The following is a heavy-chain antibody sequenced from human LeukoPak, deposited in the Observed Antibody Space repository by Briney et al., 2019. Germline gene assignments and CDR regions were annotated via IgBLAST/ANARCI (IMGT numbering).Heavy chain of an antibody. Sequence: GGSLRLSCAASGFTFSDYGMHWVRQAPGKGLEWVALISYDGGNKFYADSVRDRFTISRDNSKNTLFLQMNSLRIEDTAVYYCAKVFEVRGARRPKDYWGQGTLVIVSS. CDR2: ISYDGGNK. D-gene: IGHD3-10*01. J-gene: IGHJ4*02. CDR3: AKVFEVRGARRPKDY. CDR1: GFTFSDYG. V-gene: IGHV3-30*18.